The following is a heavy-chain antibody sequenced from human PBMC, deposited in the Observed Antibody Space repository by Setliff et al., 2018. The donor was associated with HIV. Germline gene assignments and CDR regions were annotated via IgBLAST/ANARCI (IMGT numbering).Heavy chain of an antibody. V-gene: IGHV4-59*01. D-gene: IGHD5-18*01. Sequence: PSETLSLTCTVSGGSISSYYWNWIRQPPGKGLEWIGYIYYSGSTNYNPSLKSRVTISVDTSKNQFSLKLRSVTAADTAFYYCARGVTHPPPFGAFDIWGLGTLVTVSS. CDR3: ARGVTHPPPFGAFDI. J-gene: IGHJ3*02. CDR2: IYYSGST. CDR1: GGSISSYY.